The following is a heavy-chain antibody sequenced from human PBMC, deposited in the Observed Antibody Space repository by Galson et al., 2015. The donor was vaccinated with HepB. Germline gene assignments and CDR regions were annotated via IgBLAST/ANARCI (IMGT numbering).Heavy chain of an antibody. CDR2: IKSTKHGGTT. D-gene: IGHD3-10*01. CDR1: GFTFSNAW. V-gene: IGHV3-15*01. Sequence: SLRLSCAASGFTFSNAWMSWVRQAPGKGLEWVGLIKSTKHGGTTDYAAPIRGRFSVSRDDSKNMVYLQMNSLKTEDTAIYHCSTGWAYYGAGNYRSFDYWGQGSLVTVSS. CDR3: STGWAYYGAGNYRSFDY. J-gene: IGHJ4*02.